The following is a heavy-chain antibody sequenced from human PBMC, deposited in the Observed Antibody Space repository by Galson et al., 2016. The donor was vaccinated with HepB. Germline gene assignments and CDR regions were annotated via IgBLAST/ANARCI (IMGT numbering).Heavy chain of an antibody. CDR3: ARTSDLDF. J-gene: IGHJ1*01. CDR2: IYYSGTA. D-gene: IGHD2-21*02. V-gene: IGHV4-39*07. Sequence: SETLSLTCIVSGGSISSGYYWGWIRQPPGKGLEWIGHIYYSGTATYNPSLKSRVSISVDTSNDQFSLKLNSVTAADTAEYYCARTSDLDFWGQGTLVTISP. CDR1: GGSISSGYY.